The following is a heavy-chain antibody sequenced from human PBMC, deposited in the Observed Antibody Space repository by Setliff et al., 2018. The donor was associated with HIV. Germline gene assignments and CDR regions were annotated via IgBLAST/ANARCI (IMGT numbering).Heavy chain of an antibody. CDR2: IIPIFKSA. Sequence: SVKVSCKASGDTFNNYGLNWVRQAPGQGLEWMGGIIPIFKSADYAQKFQGRVTITTDESTSTAYMDLSSLKSEDTAIYYCATDPGYSSTWYSESFQHWGQGTVVTVSS. J-gene: IGHJ1*01. D-gene: IGHD6-13*01. V-gene: IGHV1-69*05. CDR1: GDTFNNYG. CDR3: ATDPGYSSTWYSESFQH.